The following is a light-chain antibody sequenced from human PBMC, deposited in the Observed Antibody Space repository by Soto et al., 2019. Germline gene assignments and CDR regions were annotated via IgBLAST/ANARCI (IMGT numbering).Light chain of an antibody. Sequence: SVLTQPPSASGSPGQSVTISCAGTINDVGGYNYVSWYQQHPGKVPQLMIYQVTKRPSGVPDRFSASKSDTTASLTISGLQAEDEGDYYCMSYAGGNRFVFGTG. J-gene: IGLJ1*01. CDR2: QVT. CDR3: MSYAGGNRFV. V-gene: IGLV2-8*01. CDR1: INDVGGYNY.